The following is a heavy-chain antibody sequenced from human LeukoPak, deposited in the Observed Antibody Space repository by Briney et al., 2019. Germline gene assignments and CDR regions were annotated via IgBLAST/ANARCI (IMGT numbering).Heavy chain of an antibody. D-gene: IGHD4-11*01. J-gene: IGHJ4*02. CDR1: GFIFNHYA. V-gene: IGHV3-33*01. CDR2: IWSDGANR. Sequence: VPSLRLSCEASGFIFNHYALHWVRQAPHKGLEWVAVIWSDGANRYYADSVKGRFSIFRDDSQKRVFLQMNSLRAEDTAVYYCVRDAQRGFDYSNSLQYWGQGALVTVSS. CDR3: VRDAQRGFDYSNSLQY.